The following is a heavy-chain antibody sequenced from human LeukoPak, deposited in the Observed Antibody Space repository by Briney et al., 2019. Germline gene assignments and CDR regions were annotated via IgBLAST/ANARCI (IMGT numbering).Heavy chain of an antibody. CDR1: GFTFSSYG. D-gene: IGHD3-3*01. V-gene: IGHV3-33*01. Sequence: GGSLRXSCAXSGFTFSSYGMHWVRQAPGKGLEWVAVIWYDGSNKYYADSVKGRFTISRDNSKNTLYLQMNSLRAEDTAVYYCARTTPGYYDFWSGYPSLDYWGQGTLVTVSS. CDR3: ARTTPGYYDFWSGYPSLDY. J-gene: IGHJ4*02. CDR2: IWYDGSNK.